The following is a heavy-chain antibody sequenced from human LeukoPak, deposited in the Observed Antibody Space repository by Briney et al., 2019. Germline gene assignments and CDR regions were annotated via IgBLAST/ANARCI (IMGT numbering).Heavy chain of an antibody. D-gene: IGHD3-10*01. CDR3: AKDGTSNWFGEAT. Sequence: GGSLRLSCAASGFTFSDYGMQWVRQAPGQGLEWVALISTDGSHKDYADSVKGRFTLSRDNSKNTLYLQMNSLRVEDTAVYYCAKDGTSNWFGEATWGQGTLVTVSS. V-gene: IGHV3-30*18. J-gene: IGHJ5*02. CDR2: ISTDGSHK. CDR1: GFTFSDYG.